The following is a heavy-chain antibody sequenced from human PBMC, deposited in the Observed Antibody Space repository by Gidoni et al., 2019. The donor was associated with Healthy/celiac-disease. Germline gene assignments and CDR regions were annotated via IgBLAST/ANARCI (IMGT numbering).Heavy chain of an antibody. J-gene: IGHJ2*01. V-gene: IGHV4-34*01. D-gene: IGHD1-1*01. CDR3: ARGPIENWRFAVRHFDL. CDR1: GASFSIES. Sequence: QMQLQQWGAGLLEPSETLSLPCAGYGASFSIESWSWFRQPPGKGLEWIGEINHSGNTNYNPSLKSRVTISVDTSKNQFALRLTSVTAADTAVYYCARGPIENWRFAVRHFDLWGRGTLVTVSS. CDR2: INHSGNT.